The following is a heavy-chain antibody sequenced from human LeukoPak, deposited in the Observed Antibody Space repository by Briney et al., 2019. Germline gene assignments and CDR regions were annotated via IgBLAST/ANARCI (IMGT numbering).Heavy chain of an antibody. J-gene: IGHJ4*02. CDR2: IKDDGSAK. D-gene: IGHD3-10*01. Sequence: PGGSLRLSCTVSGFTFSNFWMSWVRQAPGKGLERVANIKDDGSAKFYLASVEGRFTISRDNAKSSLYLQMNSLRAEDTAVYFCAREGSMVRREGFDYWDQGTLVTVSS. CDR1: GFTFSNFW. CDR3: AREGSMVRREGFDY. V-gene: IGHV3-7*01.